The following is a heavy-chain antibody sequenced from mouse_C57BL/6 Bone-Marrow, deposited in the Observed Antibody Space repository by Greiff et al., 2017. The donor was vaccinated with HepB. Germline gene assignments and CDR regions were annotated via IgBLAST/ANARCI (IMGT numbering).Heavy chain of an antibody. D-gene: IGHD1-2*01. CDR1: GFTFSDYG. CDR2: ISSGSSTI. Sequence: EVQRVESGGGLVKPGGSLKLSCAASGFTFSDYGMHWVRQAPEKGLEWVAYISSGSSTIYYADTVKGRFTISRDNAKNTLFLQMTSLRSEDTAMYYCAITTAYYFDYWGQGTTLTVSS. J-gene: IGHJ2*01. V-gene: IGHV5-17*01. CDR3: AITTAYYFDY.